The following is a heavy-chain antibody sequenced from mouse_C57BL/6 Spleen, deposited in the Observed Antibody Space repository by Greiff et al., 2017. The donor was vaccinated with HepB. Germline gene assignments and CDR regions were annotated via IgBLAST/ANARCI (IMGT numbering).Heavy chain of an antibody. J-gene: IGHJ1*03. D-gene: IGHD3-1*01. CDR1: GYTFTSYW. CDR2: IDPNSGGT. CDR3: ARSRADWGGYFDV. V-gene: IGHV1-72*01. Sequence: QVQLKQPGAELVKPGASVKLSCKASGYTFTSYWMHWVKQRPGRGLEWIGRIDPNSGGTKYNEKFKSKATLTVDKPSSTAYMQLSSLTSEDSAVYYCARSRADWGGYFDVWGTGTTVTVSS.